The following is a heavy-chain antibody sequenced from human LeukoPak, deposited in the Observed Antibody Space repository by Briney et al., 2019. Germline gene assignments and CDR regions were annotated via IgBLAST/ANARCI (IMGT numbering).Heavy chain of an antibody. Sequence: RTPETLSLTCTVSGGSISSGGYYWSWIRQHPGKGLEWIGYIYYSGSTYYNPSLKSRVTISVDTSKNQFSLKLSSVTAADTAVYYCARESSYGVQEYNWFDPWGQGTLVTVSS. J-gene: IGHJ5*02. CDR3: ARESSYGVQEYNWFDP. CDR1: GGSISSGGYY. D-gene: IGHD5-18*01. V-gene: IGHV4-31*03. CDR2: IYYSGST.